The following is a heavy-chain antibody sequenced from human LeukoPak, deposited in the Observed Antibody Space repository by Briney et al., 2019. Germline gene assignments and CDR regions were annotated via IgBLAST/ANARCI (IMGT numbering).Heavy chain of an antibody. CDR2: IYKIGTT. J-gene: IGHJ4*02. CDR3: VIGVGWQPDY. D-gene: IGHD2-15*01. Sequence: KPSETLSLTCTVFGDSVTGYYLNWVRQPPGKGLEWIGHIYKIGTTNYNPPLKSRLTISADTSKNPFSLKLRSVTAADTAVYYCVIGVGWQPDYWGQGALVTVSS. CDR1: GDSVTGYY. V-gene: IGHV4-59*02.